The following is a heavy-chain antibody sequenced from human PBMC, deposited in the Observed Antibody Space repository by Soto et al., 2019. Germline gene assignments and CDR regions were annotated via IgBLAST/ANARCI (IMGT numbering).Heavy chain of an antibody. CDR2: IYYSGST. D-gene: IGHD2-2*01. J-gene: IGHJ6*03. V-gene: IGHV4-31*03. CDR3: ARGGEYPLLLSNYYYHNMDV. CDR1: GGSISSGGYY. Sequence: SETLSLTCTVSGGSISSGGYYWSWIRQHPGKGLEWIGYIYYSGSTYYNPSLKSRVTISVDTSKNQFSLKLRSVTAADTAVYYCARGGEYPLLLSNYYYHNMDVWGKGTTVTVSS.